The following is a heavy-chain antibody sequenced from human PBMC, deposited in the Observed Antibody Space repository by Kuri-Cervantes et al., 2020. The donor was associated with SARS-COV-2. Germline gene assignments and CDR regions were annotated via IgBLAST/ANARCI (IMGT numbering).Heavy chain of an antibody. J-gene: IGHJ6*03. D-gene: IGHD3-10*01. CDR3: ARAGWSTKPESGVAGSGSYFPVVGHHYYYMDV. CDR1: GCSISSYY. CDR2: IYYSGST. Sequence: SETLSLTCTVSGCSISSYYWSWIRQPAGKGLEWIGYIYYSGSTYYNPSLKSRVTISVDTSKNQFSPKLSSVTAADTAVYYCARAGWSTKPESGVAGSGSYFPVVGHHYYYMDVWGKGTTVTVSS. V-gene: IGHV4-59*06.